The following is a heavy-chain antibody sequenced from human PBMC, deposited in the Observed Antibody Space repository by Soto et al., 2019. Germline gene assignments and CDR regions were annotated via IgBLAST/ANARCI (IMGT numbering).Heavy chain of an antibody. V-gene: IGHV1-69*01. D-gene: IGHD5-12*01. CDR1: GGTFSNYA. CDR2: MIPIFGTA. CDR3: ATDPRNGYNGGYYYYYYGMDV. J-gene: IGHJ6*02. Sequence: QVQLVQSGAEVKKPGSSVKVSCKASGGTFSNYAISWVRQAPGQGLEWMGWMIPIFGTANYAQKFQGRGTITADESTSTAYMGLSSLRSEDTAVYSCATDPRNGYNGGYYYYYYGMDVWGQGTTVTVSS.